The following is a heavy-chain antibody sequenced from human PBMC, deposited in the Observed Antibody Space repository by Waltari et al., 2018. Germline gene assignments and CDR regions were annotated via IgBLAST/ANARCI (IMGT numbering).Heavy chain of an antibody. V-gene: IGHV2-5*01. CDR3: AHLLRRGGPGVIDAFDI. CDR1: GYSLSTSGVG. Sequence: QITLKESGPTLVKPTQTLTLTCTFSGYSLSTSGVGVGWIRQPPGKALEWLALIYWYDDKRYSPALKGRLTITKDTAKTQVVLTMTNMDPVDTATYYCAHLLRRGGPGVIDAFDIWGQGTMVTVSS. CDR2: IYWYDDK. J-gene: IGHJ3*02. D-gene: IGHD3-10*01.